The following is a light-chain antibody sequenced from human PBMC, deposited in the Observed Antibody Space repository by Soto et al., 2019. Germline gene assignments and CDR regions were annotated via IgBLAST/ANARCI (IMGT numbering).Light chain of an antibody. Sequence: QSVLTQPPSVSGAPGQRVTISCTGSSSNIGAGYDVHWYQQLPGTAPKLLIYGYNNRPSGVPDRFSGSKSGTSASLAITGLQAEDEADYYCQSYDSNFWVFGGGTKVTVL. J-gene: IGLJ3*02. V-gene: IGLV1-40*01. CDR2: GYN. CDR1: SSNIGAGYD. CDR3: QSYDSNFWV.